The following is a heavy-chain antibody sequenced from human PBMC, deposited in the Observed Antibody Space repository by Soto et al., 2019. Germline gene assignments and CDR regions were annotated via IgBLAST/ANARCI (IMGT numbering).Heavy chain of an antibody. CDR1: GGSISSGGYY. Sequence: TLSLTCTVSGGSISSGGYYWSWIRQHPGKGLEWIGYIFYSGTTYYNPSLKSRVTISVDTSKNQFSLKLSSVTAADTAVYYCARDRYGGFDYWGLGTLVTVSS. CDR2: IFYSGTT. CDR3: ARDRYGGFDY. V-gene: IGHV4-31*03. D-gene: IGHD3-9*01. J-gene: IGHJ4*02.